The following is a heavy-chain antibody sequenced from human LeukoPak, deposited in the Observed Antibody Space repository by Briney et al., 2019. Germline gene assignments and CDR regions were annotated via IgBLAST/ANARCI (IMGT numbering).Heavy chain of an antibody. CDR3: ARGPYSSAWYYSDY. CDR1: GYTFISYG. Sequence: ASVKVSSKASGYTFISYGITWVRQAPGQGLEWMGWISAYNGNTNYAQKLQGRVTMTTDTSTSTAYMELRSLRSDDTAVYYCARGPYSSAWYYSDYWGQGTLVTVSS. V-gene: IGHV1-18*01. J-gene: IGHJ4*02. D-gene: IGHD6-19*01. CDR2: ISAYNGNT.